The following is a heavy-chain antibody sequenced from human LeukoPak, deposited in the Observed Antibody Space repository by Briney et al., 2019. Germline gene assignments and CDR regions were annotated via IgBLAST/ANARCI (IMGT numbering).Heavy chain of an antibody. CDR2: IRYDGSNK. CDR1: GFTFSSYG. D-gene: IGHD5-18*01. J-gene: IGHJ6*03. V-gene: IGHV3-33*08. CDR3: ARVSGYSYGHLFYYYYYMDV. Sequence: GRSLRLSCAASGFTFSSYGMHWVRQAPGKGLEWVAFIRYDGSNKYYADSAKGRFTISRDNSKNTLYLQMNSLRAEDTAVYYCARVSGYSYGHLFYYYYYMDVWGKGTTVTISS.